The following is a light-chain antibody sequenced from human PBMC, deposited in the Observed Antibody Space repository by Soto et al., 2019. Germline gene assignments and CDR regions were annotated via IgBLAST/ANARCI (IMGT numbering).Light chain of an antibody. CDR3: QQYNSYLTWT. Sequence: DIQITQSPSTLSASVGDRVTIPCRASQSISSWLAWYQQKPGKAPKLLIYDASSLESGVPSRFSGSGSGTEFTLTISSLQPDDFANYYCQQYNSYLTWTFGQGTKVDIK. CDR1: QSISSW. CDR2: DAS. V-gene: IGKV1-5*01. J-gene: IGKJ1*01.